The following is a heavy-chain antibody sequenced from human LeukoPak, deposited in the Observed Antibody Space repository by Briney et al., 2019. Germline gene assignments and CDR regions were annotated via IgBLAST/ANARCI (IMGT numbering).Heavy chain of an antibody. CDR2: ISAYNGNT. D-gene: IGHD3-10*01. V-gene: IGHV1-18*01. Sequence: ASVKVSCKASGYTFTSYGISWVRQAPGQGLEWMGWISAYNGNTNYAQKLQGRVTMTTDTSTSTAYMELRSLRSDDTAVYYCARSRAVRGVKVWFDPWGQGTLVTVSS. J-gene: IGHJ5*02. CDR3: ARSRAVRGVKVWFDP. CDR1: GYTFTSYG.